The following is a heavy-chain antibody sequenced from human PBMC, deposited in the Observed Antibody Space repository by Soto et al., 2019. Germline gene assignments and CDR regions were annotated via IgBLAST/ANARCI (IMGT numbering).Heavy chain of an antibody. CDR1: GFTFSDYY. V-gene: IGHV3-11*01. CDR2: ISSSGNSI. CDR3: ARRAAAGRSFDY. Sequence: QVQLVESGGGLVKPGGSLSLSCAASGFTFSDYYMTWIRQAPGKGLEWVSYISSSGNSIYYADSVRGRFTVSRDNAKNSLFLQMNSLRAEYTAVYYCARRAAAGRSFDYWGLGTLVTVSS. J-gene: IGHJ4*02. D-gene: IGHD6-13*01.